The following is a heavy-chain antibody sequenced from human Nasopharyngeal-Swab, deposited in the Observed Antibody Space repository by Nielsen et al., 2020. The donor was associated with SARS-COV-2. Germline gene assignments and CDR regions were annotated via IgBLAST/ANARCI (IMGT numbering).Heavy chain of an antibody. CDR2: ISYDGSNK. CDR1: GFTFSRYG. J-gene: IGHJ4*02. V-gene: IGHV3-30*18. Sequence: LKISCAASGFTFSRYGMHWVRQAPGKGLEWVAVISYDGSNKYYADSVKGRFTISRDNSKNTLYLQMNSLRAEDTAVYYCAKDSNYYGSGVMGYFDYWGQGTLVTVSS. CDR3: AKDSNYYGSGVMGYFDY. D-gene: IGHD3-10*01.